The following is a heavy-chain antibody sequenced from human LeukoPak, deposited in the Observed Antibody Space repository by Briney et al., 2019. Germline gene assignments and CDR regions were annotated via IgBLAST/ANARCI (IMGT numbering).Heavy chain of an antibody. D-gene: IGHD2-21*01. CDR1: GFTFSSYA. CDR3: ARYSEVYYYVDV. J-gene: IGHJ6*03. Sequence: GGSLRLSCAASGFTFSSYAMHWVRQAPGKGLEWVAVISYDGSNKYYADSVKGRSTISRDDAKKSMYLQMNSLRVEDTAVYFCARYSEVYYYVDVWGTGTTVTVSS. V-gene: IGHV3-30*04. CDR2: ISYDGSNK.